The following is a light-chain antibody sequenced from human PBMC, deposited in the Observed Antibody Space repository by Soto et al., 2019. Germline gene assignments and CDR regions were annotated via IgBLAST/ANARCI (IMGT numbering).Light chain of an antibody. V-gene: IGKV3-15*01. J-gene: IGKJ1*01. CDR2: GAS. CDR3: QQYNDWWT. CDR1: QSVSSN. Sequence: EIVMTQSPVTVSMSPGERATLSCWAGQSVSSNLAWYQQRPGQAPRLLIYGASTRATGIPARFTGSGSGTEFTLTISSLQFDDYAVYYCQQYNDWWTFGQGTKVDIK.